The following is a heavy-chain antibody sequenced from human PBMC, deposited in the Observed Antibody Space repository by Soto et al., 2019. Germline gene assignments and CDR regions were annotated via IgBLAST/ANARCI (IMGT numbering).Heavy chain of an antibody. CDR2: FDAEDGET. CDR3: ATDRSPGVERAFDI. CDR1: GYTLTELS. J-gene: IGHJ3*02. D-gene: IGHD2-15*01. V-gene: IGHV1-24*01. Sequence: QVQLVQSGAEVKKPGASVKVSCKVSGYTLTELSMHWVRQAPGKGLEWMGGFDAEDGETIYAQKFQGRVTMTEDTSTDTAYMELSSLRSAYTAVYSCATDRSPGVERAFDIWGQGTMVTVSS.